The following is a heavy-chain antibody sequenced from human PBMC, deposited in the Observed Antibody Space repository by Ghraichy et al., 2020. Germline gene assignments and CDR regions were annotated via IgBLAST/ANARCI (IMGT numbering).Heavy chain of an antibody. Sequence: GESLNISCAASGFTFSSYSMNWVRQAPGKGLEWVSYISSSSSTIYYADSVKGRFTISRDNAKNSLYLQMNSLRDEDTAVYYCARDRDSSGWSTRYYYYGMDVWGQGTTVTVSS. CDR3: ARDRDSSGWSTRYYYYGMDV. J-gene: IGHJ6*02. CDR1: GFTFSSYS. V-gene: IGHV3-48*02. CDR2: ISSSSSTI. D-gene: IGHD6-19*01.